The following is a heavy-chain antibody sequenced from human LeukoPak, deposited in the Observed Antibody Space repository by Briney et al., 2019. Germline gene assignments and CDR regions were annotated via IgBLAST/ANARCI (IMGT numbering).Heavy chain of an antibody. V-gene: IGHV3-48*01. CDR3: ASWAYYDILTGYYGYGMDV. D-gene: IGHD3-9*01. CDR2: ISSGSSTI. CDR1: GFTFSSYS. Sequence: PGGSLRLSCAASGFTFSSYSMNWVRQAPGKGLEWVSYISSGSSTIYYADSVKGRFTISRDNSKNTLYLQMNSLRAEDTAVYYCASWAYYDILTGYYGYGMDVWGQGTTVTVSS. J-gene: IGHJ6*02.